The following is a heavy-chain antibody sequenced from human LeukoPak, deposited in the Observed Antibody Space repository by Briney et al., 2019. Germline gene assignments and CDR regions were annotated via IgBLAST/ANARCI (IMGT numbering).Heavy chain of an antibody. V-gene: IGHV3-30*09. J-gene: IGHJ4*02. CDR2: TSYDGSNK. D-gene: IGHD6-13*01. CDR1: GFTFSSYA. CDR3: ARDGGSSWWGYFDY. Sequence: PGRSLRLSCAASGFTFSSYAMHWVRQAPGKGLEWVAVTSYDGSNKYYADSVKGRFAISRDNSKNTLYVQMNSLRAEDTGVYYCARDGGSSWWGYFDYWGQGTVVTVSS.